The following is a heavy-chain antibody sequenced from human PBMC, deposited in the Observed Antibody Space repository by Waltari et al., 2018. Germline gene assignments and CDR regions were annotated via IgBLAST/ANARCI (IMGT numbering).Heavy chain of an antibody. Sequence: QLQLQESGPGLVKPSETLSLTCTVPGGSISSSSYYWGWIRQPPGKGLEWIGSIYYSGSTYYNPSLKSRVTISVDTSKNQFSLKLSSVTAADTAVYYCARHVWGGNWFDPWGQGTLVTVSS. J-gene: IGHJ5*02. CDR2: IYYSGST. CDR1: GGSISSSSYY. V-gene: IGHV4-39*01. D-gene: IGHD3-16*01. CDR3: ARHVWGGNWFDP.